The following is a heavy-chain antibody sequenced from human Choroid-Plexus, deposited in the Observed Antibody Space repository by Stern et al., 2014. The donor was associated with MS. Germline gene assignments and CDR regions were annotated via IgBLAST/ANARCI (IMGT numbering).Heavy chain of an antibody. CDR3: AKDRQYLTYFFDH. CDR2: VSYDGSNK. D-gene: IGHD2/OR15-2a*01. V-gene: IGHV3-30*18. Sequence: VQLGESGGGVVKPGRPLRISCVASGFTFGSCAMHWVRQAPGKGLEWVAGVSYDGSNKYYADSVKGRFTISRDNSQNTLYMQMSSLRPEDTAVYYCAKDRQYLTYFFDHWGQGSLVTVSS. J-gene: IGHJ5*02. CDR1: GFTFGSCA.